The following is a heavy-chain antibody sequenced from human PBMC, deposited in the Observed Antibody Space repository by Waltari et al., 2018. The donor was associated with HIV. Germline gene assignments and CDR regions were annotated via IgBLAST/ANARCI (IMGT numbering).Heavy chain of an antibody. Sequence: QVQLQESGPGLVKPSETLSLTCAVSSYSFSSAYSWGWVRQAPGKGLEWTGSISHRGGPSYHPFLNSRVTISVDTSTNRVSLKLSSVPAADTAVYYCARGDIVATGGFDFWGQGTLVTVSS. D-gene: IGHD5-12*01. CDR1: SYSFSSAYS. CDR2: ISHRGGP. V-gene: IGHV4-38-2*01. J-gene: IGHJ4*02. CDR3: ARGDIVATGGFDF.